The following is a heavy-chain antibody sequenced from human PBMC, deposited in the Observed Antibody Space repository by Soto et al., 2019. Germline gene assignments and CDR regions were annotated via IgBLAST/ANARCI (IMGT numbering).Heavy chain of an antibody. CDR1: GFTFSSYG. CDR2: IWYDGSNK. J-gene: IGHJ6*02. Sequence: PGGSLRLSCAASGFTFSSYGMHWVRQAPGKGLEWVAVIWYDGSNKYYADSVKGRFTISRDNSKNTLYLQMNSLRAEDTAVYYCASDYYSSSSSYYVYYYGMDVWGQGTTVTVSS. CDR3: ASDYYSSSSSYYVYYYGMDV. V-gene: IGHV3-33*01. D-gene: IGHD6-6*01.